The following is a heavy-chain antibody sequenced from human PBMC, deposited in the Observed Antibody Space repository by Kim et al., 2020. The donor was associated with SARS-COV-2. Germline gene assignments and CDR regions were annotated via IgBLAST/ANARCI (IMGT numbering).Heavy chain of an antibody. V-gene: IGHV4-39*01. CDR3: ARRGTGGRVFDY. Sequence: SETLSLTCTVSGGSLSSSCYYWGWIRQPPGKGLEWIGTIYYSGNTYYDPSLQSRVTISIDTSKNQFSLKLGSVTAADAAVYYCARRGTGGRVFDYWGQGTLVTVSS. D-gene: IGHD3-16*01. J-gene: IGHJ4*02. CDR2: IYYSGNT. CDR1: GGSLSSSCYY.